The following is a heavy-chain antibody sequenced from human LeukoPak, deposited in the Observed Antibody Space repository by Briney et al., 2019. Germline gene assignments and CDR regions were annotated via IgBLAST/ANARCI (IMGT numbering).Heavy chain of an antibody. CDR2: INPSGGST. CDR1: GYTFTSYY. CDR3: ARDSGYCSGTSCYTGYFDY. D-gene: IGHD2-2*02. V-gene: IGHV1-46*01. Sequence: ASVTVSCKASGYTFTSYYMHWVRQAPGQGLEWMGIINPSGGSTSYAQKFQGRVTMTRDTSTSTVYMELSSLRSEDTAVYYCARDSGYCSGTSCYTGYFDYWGQGTLVTVSS. J-gene: IGHJ4*02.